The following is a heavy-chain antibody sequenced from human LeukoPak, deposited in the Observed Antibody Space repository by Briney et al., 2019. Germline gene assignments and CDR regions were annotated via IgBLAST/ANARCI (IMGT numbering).Heavy chain of an antibody. CDR1: GFSVSNYY. D-gene: IGHD3-16*01. CDR2: IRDSGET. CDR3: ARDRAVTQVWVEFDS. V-gene: IGHV3-66*03. Sequence: GGSLRLSCAGSGFSVSNYYMNWVRQAPGKGLEWVSLIRDSGETFYADSVKGRFTISRDNSRNTVYLQMNRLRVEDTAVYFCARDRAVTQVWVEFDSWGQGTLVTVSS. J-gene: IGHJ5*01.